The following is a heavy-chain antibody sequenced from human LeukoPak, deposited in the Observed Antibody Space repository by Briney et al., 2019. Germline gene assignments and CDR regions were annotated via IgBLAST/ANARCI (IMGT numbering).Heavy chain of an antibody. J-gene: IGHJ3*02. Sequence: GGSLRLSCAASGFTFSSYAMSWVRQAPGKGLEWVSAISGSGGSTYYADSVKGRFTISRDNSKNTLYLQMNSLRAEDTAVYYCAKLESGLLFLQRAFDIWGQGTMVTVSS. V-gene: IGHV3-23*01. CDR3: AKLESGLLFLQRAFDI. CDR1: GFTFSSYA. D-gene: IGHD2-21*02. CDR2: ISGSGGST.